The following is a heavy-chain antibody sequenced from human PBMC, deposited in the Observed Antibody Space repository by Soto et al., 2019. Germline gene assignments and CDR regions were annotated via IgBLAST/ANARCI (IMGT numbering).Heavy chain of an antibody. V-gene: IGHV3-23*01. CDR3: AKPSSSWYDGDYFDY. CDR1: GFTFSSYA. Sequence: GGSLRLSCAASGFTFSSYAMSWVRQAPGKGLEWVSAISGSGGSTYYADSVKGRFTISRDNSKNTMYLQMNSLRAEDTAVYYCAKPSSSWYDGDYFDYWGQGTLVTVSS. CDR2: ISGSGGST. D-gene: IGHD6-13*01. J-gene: IGHJ4*02.